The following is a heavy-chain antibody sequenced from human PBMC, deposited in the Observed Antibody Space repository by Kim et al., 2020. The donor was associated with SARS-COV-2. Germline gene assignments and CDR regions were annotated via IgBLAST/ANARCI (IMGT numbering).Heavy chain of an antibody. J-gene: IGHJ4*02. CDR1: GGSISSSNW. V-gene: IGHV4-4*02. CDR2: IYHSGST. D-gene: IGHD4-4*01. CDR3: ARVPDYSNYNHDY. Sequence: SETLSLTCAVSGGSISSSNWWSWVRQPPGKGLEWIGEIYHSGSTNYNPSLKSRVTISVDKSKNQFSLKLSSVTAADTAVYYCARVPDYSNYNHDYWGQGTLVTVSS.